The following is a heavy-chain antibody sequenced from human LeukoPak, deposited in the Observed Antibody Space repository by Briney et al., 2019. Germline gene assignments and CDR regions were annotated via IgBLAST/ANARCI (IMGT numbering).Heavy chain of an antibody. D-gene: IGHD5-12*01. Sequence: ASVKVSCKASGGTFSGYAISWVRQAPGQGLEWMGAIIPIFDKTNYTQNFQGRVTITADESTTTAYMELSNLRSEDTAVYYCARGGLRVTLIGPKYYFDYWRQGTLVTVSS. J-gene: IGHJ4*02. CDR2: IIPIFDKT. V-gene: IGHV1-69*01. CDR3: ARGGLRVTLIGPKYYFDY. CDR1: GGTFSGYA.